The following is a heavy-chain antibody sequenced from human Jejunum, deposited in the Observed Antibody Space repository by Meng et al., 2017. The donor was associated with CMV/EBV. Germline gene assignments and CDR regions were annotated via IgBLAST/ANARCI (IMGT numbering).Heavy chain of an antibody. J-gene: IGHJ4*02. V-gene: IGHV3-11*05. CDR1: GFTFSDFY. CDR3: ARPQFSPDNRGYLF. D-gene: IGHD3-16*02. Sequence: QVQLVGSGGGLVKPGGSLRLSCAASGFTFSDFYMSWVRQAPGKGLEWISYISSGSTSTHYADSVKGRFTIFRDNAKNSLYLQMDSLRAEDTAMYYCARPQFSPDNRGYLFWGQGTLVTVSS. CDR2: ISSGSTST.